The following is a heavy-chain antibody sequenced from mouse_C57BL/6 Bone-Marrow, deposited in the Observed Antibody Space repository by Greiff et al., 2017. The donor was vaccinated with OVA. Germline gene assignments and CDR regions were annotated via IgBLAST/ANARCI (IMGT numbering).Heavy chain of an antibody. CDR2: IDPETGGT. CDR3: ASWGNRRMDY. V-gene: IGHV1-15*01. CDR1: GYTFTDYE. Sequence: VQLQQSGAELVRPGASVTLSCKASGYTFTDYEMHWVKQTPVHGLEWIGAIDPETGGTAYNQKFKGKAILTADKSSSTAYLELRSLTSEDSAVYYCASWGNRRMDYWGQGTSVTVSS. J-gene: IGHJ4*01. D-gene: IGHD2-1*01.